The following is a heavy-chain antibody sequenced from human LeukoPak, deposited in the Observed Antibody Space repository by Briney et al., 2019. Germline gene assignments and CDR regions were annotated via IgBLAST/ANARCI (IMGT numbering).Heavy chain of an antibody. D-gene: IGHD4-17*01. Sequence: PGGSLRLSCAASGFTFSTYAMTWVRQAAEKGLEWVSIINAGGGETYYADSVKGRFTISRDNSKNTLYLQMNSLRVEDTAVYYCGRDPNGDYFGAFEFWGQEKLVTVSA. CDR2: INAGGGET. CDR3: GRDPNGDYFGAFEF. CDR1: GFTFSTYA. V-gene: IGHV3-23*01. J-gene: IGHJ3*01.